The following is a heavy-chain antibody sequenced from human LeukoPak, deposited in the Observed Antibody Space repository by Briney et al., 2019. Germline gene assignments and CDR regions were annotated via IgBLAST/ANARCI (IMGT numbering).Heavy chain of an antibody. J-gene: IGHJ4*02. Sequence: SETLSLTCTVSGYSISSGYYWGWIRQAPGKGLEWIGSIYYHENTYYNSSLKSRVTISVDTSKNQFSLKLNSVTAADTAVYFCARRAYSAAYWKHFDYWGQGTLVTVSS. D-gene: IGHD1-1*01. CDR2: IYYHENT. V-gene: IGHV4-38-2*02. CDR1: GYSISSGYY. CDR3: ARRAYSAAYWKHFDY.